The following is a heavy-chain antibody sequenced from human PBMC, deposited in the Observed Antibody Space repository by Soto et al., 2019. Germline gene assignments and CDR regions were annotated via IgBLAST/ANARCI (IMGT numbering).Heavy chain of an antibody. Sequence: EVQLLESGGGLVQPGGSLRLSCAASGFTFSSYAMSWVRQAPGKGLEWVSAISGSGGSTYYADSVKGRFTISRDNSKNTLYLQMNSLRAEDTAVYYCAKDLLDCGGDCYSLEWCDPWGQGTLVTVSS. CDR3: AKDLLDCGGDCYSLEWCDP. CDR2: ISGSGGST. D-gene: IGHD2-21*01. V-gene: IGHV3-23*01. J-gene: IGHJ5*02. CDR1: GFTFSSYA.